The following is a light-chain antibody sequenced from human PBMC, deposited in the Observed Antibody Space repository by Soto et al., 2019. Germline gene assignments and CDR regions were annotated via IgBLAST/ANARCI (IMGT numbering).Light chain of an antibody. J-gene: IGKJ2*01. V-gene: IGKV1-9*01. CDR1: QGISSY. Sequence: IQLTQSPSSLSASVGDRVTITCRASQGISSYLAWYQQKPGKAPKLLIYAASTLQSGVPSRFSGSGSGTEFTLTISSLQPDDCATYYCHTYNSYSLHTFGQGTKVDIK. CDR2: AAS. CDR3: HTYNSYSLHT.